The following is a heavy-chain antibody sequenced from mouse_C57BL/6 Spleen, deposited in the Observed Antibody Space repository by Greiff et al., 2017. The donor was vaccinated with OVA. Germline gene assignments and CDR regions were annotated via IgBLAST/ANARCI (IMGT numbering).Heavy chain of an antibody. J-gene: IGHJ2*01. V-gene: IGHV10-1*01. CDR3: VRHVSGNYFDY. D-gene: IGHD1-3*01. CDR1: GFSFNTYA. Sequence: EVKVEESGGGLVQPKGSLKLSCAASGFSFNTYAMNWVRQAPGKGLEWVARIRSKSNNYATYYADSVKDRFTISRDDSESMLYLQMKNLKTEDTAMYYCVRHVSGNYFDYWGQGTTLTVSS. CDR2: IRSKSNNYAT.